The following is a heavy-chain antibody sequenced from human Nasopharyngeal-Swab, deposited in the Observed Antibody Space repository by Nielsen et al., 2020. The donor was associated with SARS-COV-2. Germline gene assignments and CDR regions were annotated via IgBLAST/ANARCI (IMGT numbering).Heavy chain of an antibody. J-gene: IGHJ4*02. CDR1: GFTFSSYA. Sequence: GESLKISCAASGFTFSSYAMSWVRQAPGKGLEWVSAISGSGGSTYYAVSVKRRFTISRDNSKNTLYLQMNSLRTEDTAVYYCAKDTSLVGATFDYWGQGTLVTVSS. CDR2: ISGSGGST. D-gene: IGHD2-8*02. V-gene: IGHV3-23*01. CDR3: AKDTSLVGATFDY.